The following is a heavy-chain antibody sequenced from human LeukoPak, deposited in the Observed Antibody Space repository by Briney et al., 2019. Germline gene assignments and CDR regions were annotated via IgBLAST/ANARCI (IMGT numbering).Heavy chain of an antibody. CDR1: GGSFSGYY. CDR3: ARVRDYYYYYYMDV. V-gene: IGHV4-34*01. Sequence: SETLSLTCAVYGGSFSGYYWSWIRQPPGKGLEWIGEINHSGSTNYNPSLKSRVTISVDTSKNQFSLKLSSVTAADTAVYYCARVRDYYYYYYMDVWGKETTVTVSS. J-gene: IGHJ6*03. CDR2: INHSGST.